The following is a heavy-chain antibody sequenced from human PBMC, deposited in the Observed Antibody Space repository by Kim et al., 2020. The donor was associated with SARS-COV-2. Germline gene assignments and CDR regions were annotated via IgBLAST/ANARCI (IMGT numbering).Heavy chain of an antibody. J-gene: IGHJ6*02. Sequence: ASVKVSCKASGYTFTNYAIHWVRQAPGQSLEWMGYINTVSGNTIYSHNFQGRVTIARDTSATTAYMELSSLRPEDTAVYYCARGPLTVYFGMDVWGQGTTVTVS. CDR1: GYTFTNYA. CDR2: INTVSGNT. CDR3: ARGPLTVYFGMDV. D-gene: IGHD4-17*01. V-gene: IGHV1-3*04.